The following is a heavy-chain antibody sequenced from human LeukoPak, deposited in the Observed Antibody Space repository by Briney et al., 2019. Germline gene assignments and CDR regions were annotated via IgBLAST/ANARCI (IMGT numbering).Heavy chain of an antibody. Sequence: SETLSLTCTVSGGSISSSSYYWSWIRQHPGKGLEWIGYIYYSGSTYYNPSLRSRVTISVDTSKNQFSLKLSSVTAADTAVYYCARSIVVVGSAFDIWGQGTMVTVSS. CDR2: IYYSGST. V-gene: IGHV4-31*03. D-gene: IGHD2-15*01. J-gene: IGHJ3*02. CDR3: ARSIVVVGSAFDI. CDR1: GGSISSSSYY.